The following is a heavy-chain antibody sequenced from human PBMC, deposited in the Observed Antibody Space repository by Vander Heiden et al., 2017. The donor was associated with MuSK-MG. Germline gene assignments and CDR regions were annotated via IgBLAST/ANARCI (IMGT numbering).Heavy chain of an antibody. CDR1: GGSISSSSYY. CDR2: IYYSGST. Sequence: QLQLQESGPGLVKPSETLSLTCTVSGGSISSSSYYWGWIRQPPGKGLEWIGSIYYSGSTYYNPSLKSRVTISVDTSKNQFSLKLSSVTAADTAVYYCARQGMQWLVPAHFDYWGQGTLVTVSS. CDR3: ARQGMQWLVPAHFDY. D-gene: IGHD6-19*01. J-gene: IGHJ4*02. V-gene: IGHV4-39*01.